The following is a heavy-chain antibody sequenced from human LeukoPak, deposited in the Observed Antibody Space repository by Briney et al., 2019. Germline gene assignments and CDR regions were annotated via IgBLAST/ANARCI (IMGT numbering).Heavy chain of an antibody. V-gene: IGHV3-30*04. CDR3: TLTTFGVVYYFDY. Sequence: PGESLKISCATSGFTFSSYAMHWVRQAPGKGLEWVALISYDGINQYYADSVKGRFIISRDNSKNTLYLQLNSLRLEDTAVYYCTLTTFGVVYYFDYWGQGTLVTVSS. D-gene: IGHD1/OR15-1a*01. CDR2: ISYDGINQ. J-gene: IGHJ4*02. CDR1: GFTFSSYA.